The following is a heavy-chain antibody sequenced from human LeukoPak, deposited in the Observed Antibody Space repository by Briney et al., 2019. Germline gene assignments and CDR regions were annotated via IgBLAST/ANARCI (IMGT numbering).Heavy chain of an antibody. CDR3: ARDLFRAAGYHCFDS. CDR1: GYTFTNYG. D-gene: IGHD2-21*01. Sequence: ASVKVSCKASGYTFTNYGITWVRQAPGQGLEWMGWISGDNGDTNYAQNLQGRVAMTTDASTSTAYMELRSLRSDDTAVYYCARDLFRAAGYHCFDSWGQGTLVTVSS. CDR2: ISGDNGDT. V-gene: IGHV1-18*01. J-gene: IGHJ4*02.